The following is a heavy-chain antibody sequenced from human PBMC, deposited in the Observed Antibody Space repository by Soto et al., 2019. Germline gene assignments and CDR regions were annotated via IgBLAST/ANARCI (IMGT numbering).Heavy chain of an antibody. CDR1: GGSISSSSYY. V-gene: IGHV4-39*01. CDR3: ARRAFGGVIVIPPFDY. D-gene: IGHD3-16*02. J-gene: IGHJ4*02. Sequence: SETLSLTCTVSGGSISSSSYYWGWIRQPPGKGLEWIGSIYYSGSTYYNPSLKSRVTISVDTSKNQFSLKLSSVTAADTAVYYCARRAFGGVIVIPPFDYWGQGTLVTVSS. CDR2: IYYSGST.